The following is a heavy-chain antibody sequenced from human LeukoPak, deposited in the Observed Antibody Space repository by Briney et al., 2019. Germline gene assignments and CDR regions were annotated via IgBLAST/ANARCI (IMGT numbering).Heavy chain of an antibody. Sequence: GGSLRLSCAASGFTVSSNYMGWVRQAPGKGLEWVSVIYSGGSTYYPDSVKGRFTISRDNSQNTLYLQMDSLRDEDTAVYYCAGLHDRSGYGAFDIWGQGTMVTVSS. V-gene: IGHV3-66*02. D-gene: IGHD3-22*01. J-gene: IGHJ3*02. CDR2: IYSGGST. CDR1: GFTVSSNY. CDR3: AGLHDRSGYGAFDI.